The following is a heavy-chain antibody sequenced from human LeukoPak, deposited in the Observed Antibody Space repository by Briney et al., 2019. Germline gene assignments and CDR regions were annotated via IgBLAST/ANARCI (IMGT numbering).Heavy chain of an antibody. CDR3: AKEMGQWMATDY. CDR2: ISSTSTTI. V-gene: IGHV3-48*01. Sequence: GGSLRLSCAASGFSFSGYSMSWVRQAPGKGLEWVSYISSTSTTIYYADSVKGRFTISRDNAKTSLFLQMNSLRAEDTAVYYCAKEMGQWMATDYWGQGTLVTVSS. D-gene: IGHD6-19*01. CDR1: GFSFSGYS. J-gene: IGHJ4*02.